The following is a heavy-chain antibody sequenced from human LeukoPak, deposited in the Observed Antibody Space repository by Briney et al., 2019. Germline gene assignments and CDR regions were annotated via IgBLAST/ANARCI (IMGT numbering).Heavy chain of an antibody. CDR1: GFSISTGYS. Sequence: PSETLSLTCSVSGFSISTGYSWGWIRQPPGKGLEWIGTVYHHGNTYFNPSLMSRVTISLDTSKNQFSLRLTSVTAADTAKYYCAREVESWFGDLLSYFDYWGQGTLVTVSS. V-gene: IGHV4-38-2*02. J-gene: IGHJ4*02. D-gene: IGHD3-10*01. CDR3: AREVESWFGDLLSYFDY. CDR2: VYHHGNT.